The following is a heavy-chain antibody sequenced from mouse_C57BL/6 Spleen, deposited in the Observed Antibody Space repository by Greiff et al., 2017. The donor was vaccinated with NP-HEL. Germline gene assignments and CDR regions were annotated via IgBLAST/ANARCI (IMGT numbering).Heavy chain of an antibody. CDR2: LDPNSGGT. CDR1: GYTFTSYW. J-gene: IGHJ1*03. V-gene: IGHV1-72*01. CDR3: ARSHSDYEYFDV. D-gene: IGHD2-5*01. Sequence: QVQLQQPGAELVKPGASVKLSCKASGYTFTSYWMHWVKQRPGRGLEWIGRLDPNSGGTKSNEKFKSKATLTVDKPSITAYMQLSSLTSEDSAVYYCARSHSDYEYFDVWGTGTTVTVSS.